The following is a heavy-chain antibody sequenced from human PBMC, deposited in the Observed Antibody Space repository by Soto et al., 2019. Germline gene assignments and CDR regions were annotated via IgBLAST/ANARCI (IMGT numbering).Heavy chain of an antibody. CDR3: ARINGGSPDF. CDR2: ILHSGTT. CDR1: EGSLNGYY. J-gene: IGHJ4*02. Sequence: SETLSLTCGVSEGSLNGYYWSWIRQSPGKGLEWIGEILHSGTTMYNPSLKSRVTMSVDPPKNQLSLKLTSVTAADTAVYYCARINGGSPDFWGQGTLVTVSS. V-gene: IGHV4-34*12. D-gene: IGHD2-15*01.